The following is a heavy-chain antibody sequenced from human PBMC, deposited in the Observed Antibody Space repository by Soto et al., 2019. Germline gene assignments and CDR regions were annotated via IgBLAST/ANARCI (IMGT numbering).Heavy chain of an antibody. J-gene: IGHJ5*02. D-gene: IGHD3-9*01. CDR1: GGSISSYY. Sequence: SETLSLTCTVSGGSISSYYCSWIRQPPWKGLEWIGYIYYSGSTNYNPSLKSRITISVDTSKNQFSLKLSSVTAADTAVYYCCIRISSTLLYFGWPTGGQWFDPCGQVTLLAVCS. V-gene: IGHV4-59*01. CDR3: CIRISSTLLYFGWPTGGQWFDP. CDR2: IYYSGST.